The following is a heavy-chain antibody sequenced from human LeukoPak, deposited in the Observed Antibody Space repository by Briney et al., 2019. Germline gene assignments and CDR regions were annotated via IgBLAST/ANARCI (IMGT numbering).Heavy chain of an antibody. D-gene: IGHD3-10*01. V-gene: IGHV4-61*08. J-gene: IGHJ3*02. CDR3: ARERGPSGFDI. CDR2: IYYSGST. CDR1: GGSISSGGYY. Sequence: PSETLSLTCTVSGGSISSGGYYWSWIRQPPGKGLEWIGYIYYSGSTNYNPSLKSRVTISVDTSKNQFSLKLSSVTAADTAVYYCARERGPSGFDIWGQGTMVTVSS.